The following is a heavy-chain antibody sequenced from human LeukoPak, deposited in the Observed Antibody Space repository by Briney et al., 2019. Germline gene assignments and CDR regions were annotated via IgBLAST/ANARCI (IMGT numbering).Heavy chain of an antibody. CDR2: IYSDGGT. Sequence: PGGSLRLSCAASGFTVSSSYMGWVRQTPGEGLEWVSVIYSDGGTYYADSVKGRFTISRDISENALFLQMNSLRVEDTAVYYCAKVGAGYSSSPWGQGTLVTVSS. J-gene: IGHJ5*02. CDR3: AKVGAGYSSSP. D-gene: IGHD6-13*01. CDR1: GFTVSSSY. V-gene: IGHV3-53*01.